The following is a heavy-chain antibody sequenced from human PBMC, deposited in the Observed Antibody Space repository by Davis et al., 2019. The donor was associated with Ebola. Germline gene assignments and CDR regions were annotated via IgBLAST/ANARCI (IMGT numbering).Heavy chain of an antibody. V-gene: IGHV3-7*01. Sequence: SCKASGGTFSSYAISWVRQAPGKGLEWVANIKQDGSEKYYVDSVKGRFTISRDNAKNSLYLQMNSLRAEDTAVYYCARESSGWGQGTLVTVSS. CDR1: GGTFSSYA. CDR2: IKQDGSEK. CDR3: ARESSG. D-gene: IGHD6-19*01. J-gene: IGHJ4*02.